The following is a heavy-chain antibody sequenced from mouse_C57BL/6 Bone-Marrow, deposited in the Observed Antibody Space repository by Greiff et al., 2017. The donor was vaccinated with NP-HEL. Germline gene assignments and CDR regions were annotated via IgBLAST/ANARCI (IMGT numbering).Heavy chain of an antibody. Sequence: EVKLVESGEGLVKPGGSLKLSCAASGFTFSSYAMSWVRQTPEKRLEWVAYISSGGDYIYYADTVKGRFTISRDNARNTLYLQMSSLKSEDTAMYYCTRDRDSLAWFAYWGQGTLVTVSA. CDR2: ISSGGDYI. CDR1: GFTFSSYA. V-gene: IGHV5-9-1*02. D-gene: IGHD3-3*01. J-gene: IGHJ3*01. CDR3: TRDRDSLAWFAY.